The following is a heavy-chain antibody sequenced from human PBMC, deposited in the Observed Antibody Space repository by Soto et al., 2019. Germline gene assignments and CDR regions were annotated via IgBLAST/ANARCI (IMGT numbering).Heavy chain of an antibody. V-gene: IGHV4-34*01. CDR3: ARRLRYFDWIDYALDY. CDR2: INHSGST. D-gene: IGHD3-9*01. CDR1: GGPFSGYY. Sequence: SETLSLTCAVYGGPFSGYYWSWIRQPPGKGLEWIGEINHSGSTNYNPSLKSRVTISVDTSKNQFSLKLSSVTAADTAVYYCARRLRYFDWIDYALDYWGQGTLVTVYS. J-gene: IGHJ4*02.